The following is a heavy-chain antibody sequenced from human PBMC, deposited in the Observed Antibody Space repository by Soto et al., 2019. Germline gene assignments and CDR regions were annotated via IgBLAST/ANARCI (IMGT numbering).Heavy chain of an antibody. V-gene: IGHV1-18*01. D-gene: IGHD6-6*01. CDR1: GYTFTSYG. CDR2: ISAYIGNT. CDR3: AKDDPVYRSSSGFDY. Sequence: QVQLVQSGAEVKKPGASVKVSCKASGYTFTSYGISWVRQAPGQGLEWMGWISAYIGNTNYAQKLQGRVTMTTDTSTSTGLMELRSLRSDDTAVYYCAKDDPVYRSSSGFDYWGQGTLVTVSS. J-gene: IGHJ4*02.